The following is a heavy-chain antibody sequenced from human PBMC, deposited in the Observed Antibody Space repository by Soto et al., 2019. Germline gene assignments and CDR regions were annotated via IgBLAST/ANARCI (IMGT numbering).Heavy chain of an antibody. CDR3: AKDPDYYYDSSGYYLDY. CDR2: ISGSGGST. Sequence: GGSMRLSCAASGFTFSSYDMSWVRQAPGKGLEWVSAISGSGGSTYYADSVKGRFTISRDNSKNTLYLQMNSLRAEDTAVYYCAKDPDYYYDSSGYYLDYWGQGTLVTVSS. CDR1: GFTFSSYD. V-gene: IGHV3-23*01. J-gene: IGHJ4*02. D-gene: IGHD3-22*01.